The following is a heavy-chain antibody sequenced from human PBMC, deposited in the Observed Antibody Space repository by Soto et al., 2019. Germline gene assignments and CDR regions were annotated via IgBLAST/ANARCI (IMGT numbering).Heavy chain of an antibody. CDR2: IIPIFGTA. CDR3: AVAYYYGSGSWGDAFDI. J-gene: IGHJ3*02. D-gene: IGHD3-10*01. V-gene: IGHV1-69*13. Sequence: SVKVSCKASGGTFSSYAISWVRQAPGQGLEWMGGIIPIFGTANYAQKFQGRVTITADESTSTAYMELSSLRSEDTAVYYCAVAYYYGSGSWGDAFDIWGQGAMVTVSS. CDR1: GGTFSSYA.